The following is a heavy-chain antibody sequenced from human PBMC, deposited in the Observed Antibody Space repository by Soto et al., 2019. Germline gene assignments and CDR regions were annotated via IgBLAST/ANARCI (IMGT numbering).Heavy chain of an antibody. V-gene: IGHV1-18*01. CDR2: ISGYNGNT. CDR1: GYTFTMSG. CDR3: AREGPLPYYYYGMDV. Sequence: QVQLVQSGAEVKKPGASVKVSCKSSGYTFTMSGISWVRQAPGQGLEWMGWISGYNGNTNYEQKFQDRVTMTTDTSTNPAYMELRSLRSDDTAVYYCAREGPLPYYYYGMDVWGQGTTVTVSS. J-gene: IGHJ6*02.